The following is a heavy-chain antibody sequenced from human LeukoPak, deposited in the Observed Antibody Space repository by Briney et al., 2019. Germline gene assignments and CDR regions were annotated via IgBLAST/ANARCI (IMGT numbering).Heavy chain of an antibody. J-gene: IGHJ6*03. D-gene: IGHD3-9*01. CDR3: ARSHYDILTGYFGARYYYYYMDV. V-gene: IGHV1-8*01. CDR2: MNPNSGNT. CDR1: GYTFTSYD. Sequence: GASVKVSYKASGYTFTSYDINWVRQATGQGLEWMGWMNPNSGNTGYAQKFQGRVTMTRNTSISTAYMELSSLRSEDTAVYYCARSHYDILTGYFGARYYYYYMDVWGKGTTVTISS.